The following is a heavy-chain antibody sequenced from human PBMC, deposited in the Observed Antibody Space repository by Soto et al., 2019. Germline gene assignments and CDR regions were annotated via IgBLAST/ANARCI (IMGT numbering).Heavy chain of an antibody. CDR1: GGSVSSGRFY. V-gene: IGHV4-61*01. CDR2: IHNSGST. D-gene: IGHD6-19*01. Sequence: QVQLQESGPGLVKPSETLSLTCTVSGGSVSSGRFYWSWIRQPPEKGLEWIGYIHNSGSTKCNPSLRSRVTISVDTSKNQFSLKLTSVTAADTAVYYCARSGSGSGWLGGQGTLVTVSS. CDR3: ARSGSGSGWL. J-gene: IGHJ4*02.